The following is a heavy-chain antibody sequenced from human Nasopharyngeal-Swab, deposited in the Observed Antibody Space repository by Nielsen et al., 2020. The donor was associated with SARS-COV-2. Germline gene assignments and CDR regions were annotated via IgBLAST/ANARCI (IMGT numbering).Heavy chain of an antibody. CDR1: GFTFSTFW. V-gene: IGHV3-7*01. D-gene: IGHD4-17*01. Sequence: GGSLRLSCAASGFTFSTFWMSWVRQAPGKGLEWVANIKKDGGEKNYVDSVKGRFTTSRDNAKNSLYLQMNSLRAEDTAVYYCVRDSAVTRNDAFDIWGQGTMVTVSS. CDR3: VRDSAVTRNDAFDI. J-gene: IGHJ3*02. CDR2: IKKDGGEK.